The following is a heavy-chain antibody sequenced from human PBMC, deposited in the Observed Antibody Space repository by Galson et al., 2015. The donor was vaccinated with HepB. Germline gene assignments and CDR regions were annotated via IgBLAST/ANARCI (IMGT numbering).Heavy chain of an antibody. V-gene: IGHV3-72*01. Sequence: SLRLSCAASGFTFSDHYMDWVRQAPGKGLEWVGRTRKRVNSYTTEYAASVKGRFTISRDDSENSLYLHMNSLRTEDTAIYYCTKVHLSAYYFDSWGQGTLVTVSS. CDR1: GFTFSDHY. CDR2: TRKRVNSYTT. D-gene: IGHD3-16*02. CDR3: TKVHLSAYYFDS. J-gene: IGHJ4*02.